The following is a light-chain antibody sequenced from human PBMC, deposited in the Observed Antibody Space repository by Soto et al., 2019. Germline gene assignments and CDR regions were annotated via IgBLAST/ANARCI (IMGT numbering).Light chain of an antibody. V-gene: IGKV3-15*01. CDR3: QQYNNWPIT. CDR1: QNIINN. CDR2: GAS. Sequence: EIVLTQSPATLSVSPGERAILSCRASQNIINNLAWYQQKPGQAPRLLIYGASTRATGLPARFSGSGSGTEFTLTISSLQSEDFAFYYCQQYNNWPITLGQGTRLEIK. J-gene: IGKJ5*01.